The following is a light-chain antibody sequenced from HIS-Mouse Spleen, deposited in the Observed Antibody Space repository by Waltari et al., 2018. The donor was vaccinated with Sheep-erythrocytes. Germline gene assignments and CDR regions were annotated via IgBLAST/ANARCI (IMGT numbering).Light chain of an antibody. V-gene: IGLV2-8*01. CDR2: EVS. CDR1: SSDVGGYNY. CDR3: SSYAGSNFWV. Sequence: QSALTQPPSASGSPGQSVTISCTGTSSDVGGYNYVSWYQQHPGKAPKLMIYEVSKRPSGVPDRFSGSKSGNTASLTVSGLQAEDEADYYCSSYAGSNFWVFGGGTKL. J-gene: IGLJ3*02.